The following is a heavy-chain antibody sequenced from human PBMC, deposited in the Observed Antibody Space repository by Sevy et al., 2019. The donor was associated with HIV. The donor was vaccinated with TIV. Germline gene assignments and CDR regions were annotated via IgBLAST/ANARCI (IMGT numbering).Heavy chain of an antibody. CDR2: TYYNGHI. D-gene: IGHD1-26*01. J-gene: IGHJ4*02. V-gene: IGHV4-59*08. Sequence: SETLSLTCTVSGGSITSPYWNWIRQPPGKGLEWIANTYYNGHINYNPSLKSRVTLSLDTSKNQFSLSLSSVTAADTAMYYCAGENAWGRGYSWGQGTLVTVSS. CDR3: AGENAWGRGYS. CDR1: GGSITSPY.